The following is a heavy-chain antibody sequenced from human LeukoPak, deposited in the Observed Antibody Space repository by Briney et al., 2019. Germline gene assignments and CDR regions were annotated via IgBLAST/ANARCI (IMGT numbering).Heavy chain of an antibody. CDR1: GGTFSSYA. D-gene: IGHD3-10*01. Sequence: SVKVSCKASGGTFSSYAISWVRQAPGQGLEWMGGIIPIFGTANYAQKFQGRVTITADESTSTAYMELSSLRSEDTAVYYCAREMGITMVRGAANDYWGQGTLVTVSS. CDR3: AREMGITMVRGAANDY. J-gene: IGHJ4*02. CDR2: IIPIFGTA. V-gene: IGHV1-69*13.